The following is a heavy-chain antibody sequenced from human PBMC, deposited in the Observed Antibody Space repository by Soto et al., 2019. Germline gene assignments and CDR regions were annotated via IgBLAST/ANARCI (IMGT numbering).Heavy chain of an antibody. V-gene: IGHV4-30-4*02. Sequence: SETLSLTCTVSGGSINSGDYYWTWVRQPPGKGLEWIGNIFHSGGTSYTPSLQSRVTISLDTSQNHCSLKLSSVPPADTAVYYCARDRYYGSGTYYNFYSGMDVWGQGTTVT. CDR2: IFHSGGT. J-gene: IGHJ6*02. CDR1: GGSINSGDYY. D-gene: IGHD3-10*01. CDR3: ARDRYYGSGTYYNFYSGMDV.